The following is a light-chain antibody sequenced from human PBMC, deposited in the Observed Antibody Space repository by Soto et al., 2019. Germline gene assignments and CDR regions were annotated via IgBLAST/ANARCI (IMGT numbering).Light chain of an antibody. V-gene: IGKV3-20*01. CDR2: RAS. Sequence: EIVMTQSPSTLSVSPGERATLSCRASQRFSSNVAWDQQKPGQAPRLLIYRASTRATGIPGRFSGSGSGTDFTLTIRRLEPEDFAVYYCQQYGSSYPWTFGQGTKVDI. CDR3: QQYGSSYPWT. J-gene: IGKJ1*01. CDR1: QRFSSN.